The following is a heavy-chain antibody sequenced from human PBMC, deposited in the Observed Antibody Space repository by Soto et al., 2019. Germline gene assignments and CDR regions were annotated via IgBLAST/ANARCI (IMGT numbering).Heavy chain of an antibody. CDR2: IKEEGSEK. Sequence: PGGSLRLSCAASGFTFSRFWMSWVRQASGKGLEWVANIKEEGSEKYYVDSVKGRFTISRANAENSLLLQMNSLRAEDTAVYFCACYPPRGQSNKYARNYWGQGTQVTVSS. J-gene: IGHJ4*02. D-gene: IGHD2-2*01. CDR3: ACYPPRGQSNKYARNY. V-gene: IGHV3-7*01. CDR1: GFTFSRFW.